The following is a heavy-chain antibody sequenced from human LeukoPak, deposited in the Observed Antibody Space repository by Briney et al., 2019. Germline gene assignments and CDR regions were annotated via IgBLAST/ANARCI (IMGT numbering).Heavy chain of an antibody. CDR2: ISSSSSTI. V-gene: IGHV3-48*01. CDR1: GLTLSSYS. J-gene: IGHJ3*02. CDR3: ARSKRNGFDI. Sequence: GGSLRRSCVASGLTLSSYSMNWVRQAPGKGLEWVSYISSSSSTIYYADSVKGRFTISRDNAMNSVYLQMNSLRAEDTAVYYCARSKRNGFDIWGQGTMVTVSS.